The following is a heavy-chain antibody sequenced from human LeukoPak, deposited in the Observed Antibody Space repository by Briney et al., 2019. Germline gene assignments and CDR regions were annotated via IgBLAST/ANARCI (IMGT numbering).Heavy chain of an antibody. D-gene: IGHD6-19*01. V-gene: IGHV4-39*07. CDR3: ASGSGWMIDY. Sequence: SETLSLTCTVSGGSINSSSYYWGWVRQPPGKGLERIGSMYYRGSTYYNPTLKSRVTISVDTSKNQFSLKLSSVTAADTAVYYCASGSGWMIDYWGQGTLVTVSS. J-gene: IGHJ4*02. CDR2: MYYRGST. CDR1: GGSINSSSYY.